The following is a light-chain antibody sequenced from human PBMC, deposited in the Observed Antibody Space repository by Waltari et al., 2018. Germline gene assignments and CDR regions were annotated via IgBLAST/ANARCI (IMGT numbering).Light chain of an antibody. Sequence: SYVVTQPPSVSVAPGETATITCGGDNLGTYSVPWYPQKAGQAPVLVIFYDRDRPSGIPDRFSGSNSGNTATLTISRVEAGDEARYYCHVWHPHVDPGVFGTGTEVTVL. J-gene: IGLJ1*01. CDR1: NLGTYS. CDR3: HVWHPHVDPGV. V-gene: IGLV3-21*04. CDR2: YDR.